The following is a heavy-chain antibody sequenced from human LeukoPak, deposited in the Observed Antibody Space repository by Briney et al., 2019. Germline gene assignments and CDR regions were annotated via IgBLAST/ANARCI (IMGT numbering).Heavy chain of an antibody. CDR2: ISAYNGDT. V-gene: IGHV1-18*01. CDR3: ARARPLEGYRFDY. D-gene: IGHD6-13*01. J-gene: IGHJ4*02. CDR1: GYTFTSYT. Sequence: ASVKVSCKASGYTFTSYTIMWVRQAPGQGLEWMGYISAYNGDTYYVQKFQGRATMTTDTSTSTAYMELSSLRSEDTAVYYCARARPLEGYRFDYWGQGTLVTVSS.